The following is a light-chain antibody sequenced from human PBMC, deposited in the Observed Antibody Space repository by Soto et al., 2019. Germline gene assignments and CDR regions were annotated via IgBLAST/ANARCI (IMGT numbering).Light chain of an antibody. CDR2: GAS. Sequence: EIVLTQSPGSLSLSPGERATLSCRASQSVSSSYLAWYQQKPGQAPRLLIYGASSRATGIPDRFSGSGSGTDFTLTINRLEPEDFGVYYCQQYGTSPYTFGQGSKLEIK. V-gene: IGKV3-20*01. CDR3: QQYGTSPYT. CDR1: QSVSSSY. J-gene: IGKJ2*01.